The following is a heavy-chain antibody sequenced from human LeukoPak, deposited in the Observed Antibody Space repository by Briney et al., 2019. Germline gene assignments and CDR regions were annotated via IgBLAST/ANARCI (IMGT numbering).Heavy chain of an antibody. J-gene: IGHJ3*02. V-gene: IGHV4-4*07. CDR3: ARDILTPLQAFDI. D-gene: IGHD3-9*01. CDR1: GGSISTYY. CDR2: IYTSGST. Sequence: PSETLSLTCTVSGGSISTYYWSWIQQSAGKGLEWIGRIYTSGSTNYNPSLKSRVTMSVDTSKNQFSLNLSSVTATDTAVYYCARDILTPLQAFDIWGQGTMVTVSS.